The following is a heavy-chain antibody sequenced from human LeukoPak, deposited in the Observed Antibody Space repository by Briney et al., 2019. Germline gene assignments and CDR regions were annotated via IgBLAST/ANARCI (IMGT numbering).Heavy chain of an antibody. J-gene: IGHJ5*02. Sequence: PSETLSLTCTVSGDSISNTYYYWGWIRQPPGKGLEWIGSIYYSGSTYYNPSLKSRVTISVDTSKNQFSLKLSSVTDADTAVYYCARHPLKPYVSGWFDPWGQGTLVTGSP. CDR3: ARHPLKPYVSGWFDP. V-gene: IGHV4-39*01. CDR2: IYYSGST. CDR1: GDSISNTYYY. D-gene: IGHD3-10*02.